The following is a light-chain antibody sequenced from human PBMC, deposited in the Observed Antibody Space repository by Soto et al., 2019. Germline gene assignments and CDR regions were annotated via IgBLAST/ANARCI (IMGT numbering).Light chain of an antibody. J-gene: IGKJ4*01. CDR1: QGIRND. CDR3: LQDYNYPLT. CDR2: GAS. Sequence: AIQMTQSPSSLSASVGDRVTITCRASQGIRNDLGWYQQKPGKAPKLLIYGASSLQSGVPSRFSGSGSGTDFTLTISRLQPEDFATYYCLQDYNYPLTFGGGTKVEIK. V-gene: IGKV1-6*01.